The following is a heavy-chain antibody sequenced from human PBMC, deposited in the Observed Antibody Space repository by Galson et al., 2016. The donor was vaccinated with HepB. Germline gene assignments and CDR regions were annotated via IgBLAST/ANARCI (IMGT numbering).Heavy chain of an antibody. Sequence: SVKVSCKASGYTSPAYTIHWVRQAPGQRLEWMGWFHPGDGGTKYFPKFEGRATFSGDTSASTAYLELDSLRSEDTAVYYCARQFPGVQWDFWGQGSLVTVSS. J-gene: IGHJ4*02. V-gene: IGHV1-3*01. CDR2: FHPGDGGT. D-gene: IGHD2-8*01. CDR1: GYTSPAYT. CDR3: ARQFPGVQWDF.